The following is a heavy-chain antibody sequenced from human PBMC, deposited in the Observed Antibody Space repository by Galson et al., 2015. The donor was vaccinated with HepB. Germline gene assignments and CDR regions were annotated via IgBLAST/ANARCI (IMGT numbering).Heavy chain of an antibody. CDR3: ARDYKWSSWPRYYYYYMDV. Sequence: KVSCKASGYTFTGYYMHWVRQAPGQGLEWMGWINPNSGGTNYAQKFQGRVTMTRDTSISTAYMELSRLRSDDTAVYYCARDYKWSSWPRYYYYYMDVWGKGTTVTVSS. V-gene: IGHV1-2*02. CDR1: GYTFTGYY. CDR2: INPNSGGT. J-gene: IGHJ6*03. D-gene: IGHD6-13*01.